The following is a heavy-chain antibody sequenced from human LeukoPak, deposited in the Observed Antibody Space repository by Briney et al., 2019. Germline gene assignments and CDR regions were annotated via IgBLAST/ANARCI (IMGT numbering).Heavy chain of an antibody. D-gene: IGHD1-26*01. CDR1: GFTFSSYG. V-gene: IGHV3-30*18. J-gene: IGHJ4*02. CDR3: AKGAGAFDY. CDR2: ISYDGSNK. Sequence: PGGSLRLSCAASGFTFSSYGMHWVRQAPGKGLEWVAVISYDGSNKYYADSVKGRFTISRDNSKNTLYLQMNSLRAEDTAVYYCAKGAGAFDYWGQGTPVTVSS.